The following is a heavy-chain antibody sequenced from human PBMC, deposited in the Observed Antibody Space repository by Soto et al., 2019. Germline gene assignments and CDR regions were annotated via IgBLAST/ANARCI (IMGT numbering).Heavy chain of an antibody. CDR1: GFTFSSYW. J-gene: IGHJ5*02. D-gene: IGHD6-25*01. V-gene: IGHV3-74*01. CDR3: ARESGLNWFDP. CDR2: INSDGSST. Sequence: GGSLRLSCAASGFTFSSYWMHWVRQAPGKGLVWVSRINSDGSSTSYADSVKGRFTISRDNAKNSLYLQMNSLRAEDTALYYCARESGLNWFDPWGQGTLVTVSS.